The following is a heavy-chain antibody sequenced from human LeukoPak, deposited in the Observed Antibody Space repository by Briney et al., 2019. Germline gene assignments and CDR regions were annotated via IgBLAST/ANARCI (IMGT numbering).Heavy chain of an antibody. Sequence: GGSLRLSCAASGFTFSSYAMHWVRQAPGKGLGWVAVISYDGGNKYYADSVKGRFTISRDNSKNTLYLQMNSLRAEDTAVYYCARDPEQLYYFDYWGQGTLVTVSS. V-gene: IGHV3-30-3*01. CDR2: ISYDGGNK. CDR1: GFTFSSYA. D-gene: IGHD6-13*01. CDR3: ARDPEQLYYFDY. J-gene: IGHJ4*02.